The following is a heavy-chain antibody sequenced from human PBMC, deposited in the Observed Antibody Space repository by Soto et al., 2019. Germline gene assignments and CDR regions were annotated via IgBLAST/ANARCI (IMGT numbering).Heavy chain of an antibody. Sequence: TGGSLRLSCAASGFTFSSYAMSWVRQAPGKGLEWVSAISGSGGSTYYADSVKGRFTISRDNSKNTLYLQMNSLRAEDTAVYYCAKYPSYDSSGYYFDYWGQGTLVTVSS. D-gene: IGHD3-22*01. CDR2: ISGSGGST. V-gene: IGHV3-23*01. CDR3: AKYPSYDSSGYYFDY. J-gene: IGHJ4*02. CDR1: GFTFSSYA.